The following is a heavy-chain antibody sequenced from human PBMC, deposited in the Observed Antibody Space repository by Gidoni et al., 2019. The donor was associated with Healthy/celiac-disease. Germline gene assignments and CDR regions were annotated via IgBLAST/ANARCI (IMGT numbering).Heavy chain of an antibody. Sequence: EVQLVESGGGLVQPGGSPRLSCAASGCTVSSDSMNWVRQAPGKGLEWVSYISSSSSTTYDADSVKGRFTISRDNAKNSLYLQMNRLRAEDTAVYYCASGHGVYGPIFGVALYGMDVWGQGTTVTVSS. J-gene: IGHJ6*02. CDR3: ASGHGVYGPIFGVALYGMDV. CDR2: ISSSSSTT. D-gene: IGHD3-3*01. CDR1: GCTVSSDS. V-gene: IGHV3-48*01.